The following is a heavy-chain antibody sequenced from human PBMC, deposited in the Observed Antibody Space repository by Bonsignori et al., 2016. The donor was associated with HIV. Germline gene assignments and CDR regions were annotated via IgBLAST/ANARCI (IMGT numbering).Heavy chain of an antibody. CDR3: ATAGPVTTVTGGIYYYYYMDV. J-gene: IGHJ6*03. V-gene: IGHV1-69-2*01. Sequence: WVRQAPGQGLEWMGLVDPEDGETIYAEKFQGRVTITADTSTDTAYMELSSLRSEDTAVYYCATAGPVTTVTGGIYYYYYMDVWGKGTTVTVSS. D-gene: IGHD4-11*01. CDR2: VDPEDGET.